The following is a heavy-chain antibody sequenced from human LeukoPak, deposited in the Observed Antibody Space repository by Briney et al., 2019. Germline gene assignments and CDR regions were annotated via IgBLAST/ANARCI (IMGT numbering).Heavy chain of an antibody. D-gene: IGHD3-3*01. CDR2: IIPIFGTA. CDR3: ARGLVLGVGRGYYFDY. J-gene: IGHJ4*02. CDR1: GYTFTSYD. V-gene: IGHV1-69*05. Sequence: SVKVSCKASGYTFTSYDINWVRQATGQGLEWMGGIIPIFGTANYAQKFQGRVTVTTDESTSTAYMELRSLRSDDTAVYYCARGLVLGVGRGYYFDYWGQGTLVTVSS.